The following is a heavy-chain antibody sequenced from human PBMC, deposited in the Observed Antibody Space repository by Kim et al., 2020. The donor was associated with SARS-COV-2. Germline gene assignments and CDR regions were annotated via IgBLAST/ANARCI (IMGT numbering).Heavy chain of an antibody. CDR1: GFTFSTYA. D-gene: IGHD3-10*01. J-gene: IGHJ6*02. CDR2: ISGNGGST. Sequence: GGSLRLSCAASGFTFSTYAMHWVRQAPGKGLEYVLAISGNGGSTYYANSVKGRFTISRDNSKNTLYLQMGSLRAEDMAVYYCARAWDDSGNDYYYYGMDVWGQGTTVTVSS. V-gene: IGHV3-64*01. CDR3: ARAWDDSGNDYYYYGMDV.